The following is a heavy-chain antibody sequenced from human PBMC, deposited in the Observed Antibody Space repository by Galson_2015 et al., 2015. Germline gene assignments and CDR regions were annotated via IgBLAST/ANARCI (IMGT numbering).Heavy chain of an antibody. J-gene: IGHJ4*02. CDR3: LPVNYYGSGSPLRD. V-gene: IGHV2-70*01. CDR2: IDWDDDK. D-gene: IGHD3-10*01. CDR1: GFSLSTSGMC. Sequence: ALVKPTQTLTLTCTFSGFSLSTSGMCVSWIRQPPGKALEWLALIDWDDDKYYSTSLKTRLIISKDTSKNQVVLTMTNMDPVDTATYYCLPVNYYGSGSPLRDWGQGTLVTVSS.